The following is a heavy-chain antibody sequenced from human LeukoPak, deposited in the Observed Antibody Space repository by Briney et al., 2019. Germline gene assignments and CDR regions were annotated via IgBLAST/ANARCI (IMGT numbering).Heavy chain of an antibody. J-gene: IGHJ4*02. V-gene: IGHV3-53*01. Sequence: PGGSLRLSCAASGFTVSSNYMIWVRQAPGKGLEWVSVIYSGGSTYYADSVKGRFTISRDNSKNTVYLQMNSLRAEDTAVYYCARETRGTVGSYWGQGTLVTVSS. CDR3: ARETRGTVGSY. D-gene: IGHD1-26*01. CDR1: GFTVSSNY. CDR2: IYSGGST.